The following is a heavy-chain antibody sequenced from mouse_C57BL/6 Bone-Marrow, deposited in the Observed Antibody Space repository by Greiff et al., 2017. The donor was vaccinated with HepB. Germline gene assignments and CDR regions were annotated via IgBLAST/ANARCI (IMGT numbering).Heavy chain of an antibody. D-gene: IGHD1-1*01. V-gene: IGHV1-80*01. CDR1: GYAFSSYW. Sequence: QVQLQQSGAELVKPGASVKISCKASGYAFSSYWMNWVKQRPGKGLEWIGQIYPGDGDTNYNGKFKGKATLTADKSSSTAYMQLSSLTSEDSAVYFCARSPSYYYGSSYYFDCWGQGTTLTVSS. CDR2: IYPGDGDT. J-gene: IGHJ2*01. CDR3: ARSPSYYYGSSYYFDC.